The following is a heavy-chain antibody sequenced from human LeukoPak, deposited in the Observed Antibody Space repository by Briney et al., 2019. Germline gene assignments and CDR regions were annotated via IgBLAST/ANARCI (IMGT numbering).Heavy chain of an antibody. CDR1: GGSISSYY. V-gene: IGHV4-4*07. J-gene: IGHJ4*02. CDR2: IYTSGST. D-gene: IGHD1-26*01. Sequence: TSETLSLTCTVSGGSISSYYRSWIRQPAGKGLEWIGRIYTSGSTNYNPSLKSRVTMSVDTSKNQFSLKLSSVTAADTAVYYCARRSSVGAFDYWGQGTLVTVSS. CDR3: ARRSSVGAFDY.